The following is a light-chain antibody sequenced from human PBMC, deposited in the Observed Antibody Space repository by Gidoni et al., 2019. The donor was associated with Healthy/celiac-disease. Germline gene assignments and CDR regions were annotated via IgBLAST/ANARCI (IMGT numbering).Light chain of an antibody. CDR2: GAS. Sequence: EIVMTQSPATLSVSPGERATLSCRASQSVSSNLAWYQQKPGQAPRLLIYGASSRPTGIPARCSGSWSGTEFTLTISSLPSEDFAVYYCQQYNNRPLTFGGGTKVEIK. CDR1: QSVSSN. CDR3: QQYNNRPLT. J-gene: IGKJ4*01. V-gene: IGKV3-15*01.